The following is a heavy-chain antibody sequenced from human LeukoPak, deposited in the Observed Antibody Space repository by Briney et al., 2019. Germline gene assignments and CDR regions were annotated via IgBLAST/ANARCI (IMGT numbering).Heavy chain of an antibody. V-gene: IGHV3-30*02. CDR3: AKAFGSGSYIIDH. Sequence: GGSLRLSCAASGFTFSSYAMSWARQAPGKGLEWVAFMRSDGTNEEYAESVKGRFAISRDNSKNTVYLQMNSLRFEDTAVYYCAKAFGSGSYIIDHWGRGTLVTVSS. CDR1: GFTFSSYA. CDR2: MRSDGTNE. D-gene: IGHD3-10*01. J-gene: IGHJ4*02.